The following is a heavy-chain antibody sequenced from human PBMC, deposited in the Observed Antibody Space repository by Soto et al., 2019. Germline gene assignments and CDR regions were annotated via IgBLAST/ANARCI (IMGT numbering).Heavy chain of an antibody. Sequence: SETLSLTCTVSGGSISSYYWSWIRQPPGKGLEWIGYIYYSGSTNYNPSLKSRVTISVDTSKNQFSLKLSSVTAADTAVYYCARDGKLQSDLYYFDYWGQGTLVTVSS. D-gene: IGHD2-15*01. V-gene: IGHV4-59*01. CDR2: IYYSGST. J-gene: IGHJ4*02. CDR1: GGSISSYY. CDR3: ARDGKLQSDLYYFDY.